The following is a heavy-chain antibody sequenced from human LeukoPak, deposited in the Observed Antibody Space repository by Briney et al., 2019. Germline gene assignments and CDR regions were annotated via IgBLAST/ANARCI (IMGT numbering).Heavy chain of an antibody. CDR3: VKTLHYGHFGKFDS. V-gene: IGHV3-11*01. CDR2: ISSSGSTI. CDR1: GFTFSDYY. Sequence: GGSLRLSCAASGFTFSDYYMSWIRQAPGKGLEWVSYISSSGSTIYYADSVKGRSIISRDNSKNTVSLEMNSLRAEDTAIYYCVKTLHYGHFGKFDSWGQGTLVTVSS. D-gene: IGHD4-17*01. J-gene: IGHJ4*02.